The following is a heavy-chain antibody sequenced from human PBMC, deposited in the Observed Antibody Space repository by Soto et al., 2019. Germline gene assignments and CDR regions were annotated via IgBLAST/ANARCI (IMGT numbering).Heavy chain of an antibody. D-gene: IGHD3-16*01. J-gene: IGHJ3*02. Sequence: PSQTLSLTCSVYRGSINSGGSSWAWIRQPPGKGLEWIGYIYTSGGTSQSPSLKSRVTMSFDTSKNQFSLKLTSVTAADTAVYYCSRGGSNDWQVSFDIWGQGTMVTVSS. V-gene: IGHV4-30-4*07. CDR3: SRGGSNDWQVSFDI. CDR2: IYTSGGT. CDR1: RGSINSGGSS.